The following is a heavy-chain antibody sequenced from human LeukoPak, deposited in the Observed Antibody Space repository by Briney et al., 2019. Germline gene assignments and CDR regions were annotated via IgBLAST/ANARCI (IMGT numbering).Heavy chain of an antibody. CDR3: ARGAAATY. D-gene: IGHD6-13*01. V-gene: IGHV4-59*01. J-gene: IGHJ4*02. Sequence: SETLSLTCTVSGGSISSYYWSWLRQPPGKGLEWIGYIYYSGSTNYNPSLKSRVTISVDTSKNQFSLKLSSVTAADTAVYYCARGAAATYWGQGTLVTDSS. CDR2: IYYSGST. CDR1: GGSISSYY.